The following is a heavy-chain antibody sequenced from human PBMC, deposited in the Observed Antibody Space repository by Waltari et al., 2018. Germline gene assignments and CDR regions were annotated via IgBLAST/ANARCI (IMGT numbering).Heavy chain of an antibody. J-gene: IGHJ4*02. CDR1: GFSLSPSGVG. V-gene: IGHV2-5*01. CDR2: IYWNDDK. D-gene: IGHD3-3*01. CDR3: AHSVYWSGYPYPTY. Sequence: QITLKESGPTLVKPTQTLTLTCTFSGFSLSPSGVGVGWIRQPPGKAPEWLALIYWNDDKRYSPSLKSRLTITKDTSKNQVVLTMTNMDPVDTATYYCAHSVYWSGYPYPTYWGQGTLVTVSS.